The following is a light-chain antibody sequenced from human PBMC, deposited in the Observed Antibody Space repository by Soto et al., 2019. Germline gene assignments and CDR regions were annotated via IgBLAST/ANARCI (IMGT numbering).Light chain of an antibody. CDR3: AAWDDSLSGVV. J-gene: IGLJ3*02. CDR2: RNN. Sequence: LTQPPSASGTPGQRVTISCSGSSSNLGSNFVYWYQQLPGAAPKLLISRNNERPSGAPDRFSGSKSGTSASLAISGLRSEDEADYHCAAWDDSLSGVVFGGGTKLTVL. V-gene: IGLV1-47*01. CDR1: SSNLGSNF.